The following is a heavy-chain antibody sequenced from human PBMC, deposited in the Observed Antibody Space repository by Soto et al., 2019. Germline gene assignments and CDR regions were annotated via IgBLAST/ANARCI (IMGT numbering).Heavy chain of an antibody. CDR3: ALTHYCSGSYVNY. Sequence: QITLKESGPTVVKPTQTLTLTCNFSGFSLSSSGVGVGWIRQPPGKALEWLALIYWDDDKRYRPSLKTRVTISKDTSNNQVVLTMTNMDPVDTGTYYCALTHYCSGSYVNYWGQGTLVTVSS. D-gene: IGHD3-10*01. V-gene: IGHV2-5*02. J-gene: IGHJ4*02. CDR2: IYWDDDK. CDR1: GFSLSSSGVG.